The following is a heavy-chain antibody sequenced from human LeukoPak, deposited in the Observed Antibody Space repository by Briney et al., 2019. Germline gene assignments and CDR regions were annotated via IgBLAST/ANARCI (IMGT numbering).Heavy chain of an antibody. CDR2: VYPGDSDT. J-gene: IGHJ5*02. D-gene: IGHD5/OR15-5a*01. CDR3: ARRRTLRLDAFDP. CDR1: GYSFTTYW. V-gene: IGHV5-51*01. Sequence: GESLKISCKGSGYSFTTYWIGWVRQMPGKGLEWMAIVYPGDSDTRYSPSFQGQVTISVDKSISTAYLQWSSLKASDTAMYYCARRRTLRLDAFDPWGQGTLVTVSS.